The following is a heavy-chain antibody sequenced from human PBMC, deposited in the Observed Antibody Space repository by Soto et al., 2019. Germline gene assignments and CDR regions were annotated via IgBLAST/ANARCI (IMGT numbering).Heavy chain of an antibody. D-gene: IGHD6-13*01. V-gene: IGHV3-9*01. Sequence: GGSLRLSCAASGFTFDDYAMHWVRQVPGKGLEWVSGINWNSGSIGYGDSVKGRFAISRDNAKNSLHLQMNSLSAEDTAFYYCVKDESINWSSGHFRPWGQGTLVTVSS. CDR1: GFTFDDYA. CDR3: VKDESINWSSGHFRP. CDR2: INWNSGSI. J-gene: IGHJ1*01.